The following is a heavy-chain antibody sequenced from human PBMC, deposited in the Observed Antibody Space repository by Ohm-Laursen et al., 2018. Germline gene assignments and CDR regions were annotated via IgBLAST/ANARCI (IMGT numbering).Heavy chain of an antibody. CDR3: ARVVYDYSNYEWYFDL. D-gene: IGHD4-11*01. CDR2: MNPNSGNT. V-gene: IGHV1-8*01. CDR1: GYTFTSYD. J-gene: IGHJ2*01. Sequence: ASVKVSCKVSGYTFTSYDINWVRQATGQGLEWMGWMNPNSGNTGYAQKFQGRVTMTRNTSISTAYMELSSLRSEDTAVHYCARVVYDYSNYEWYFDLWGRGTLVTVSS.